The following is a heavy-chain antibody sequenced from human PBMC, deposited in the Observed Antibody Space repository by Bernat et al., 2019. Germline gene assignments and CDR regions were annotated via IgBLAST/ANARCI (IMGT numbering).Heavy chain of an antibody. V-gene: IGHV3-30-3*01. J-gene: IGHJ4*02. CDR3: ARDGLSYGSGYYSWVDY. CDR2: ISYDGSNK. CDR1: GFTFSSYA. Sequence: QVQLVESGGGVVQPGRSLRLSCAASGFTFSSYAMHWVRQAPGKGLEWVAVISYDGSNKYYADSVKGRFTISRDNSKNTLYLQMNSLRAEDTAVYYCARDGLSYGSGYYSWVDYWGQGTLVTVSS. D-gene: IGHD3-22*01.